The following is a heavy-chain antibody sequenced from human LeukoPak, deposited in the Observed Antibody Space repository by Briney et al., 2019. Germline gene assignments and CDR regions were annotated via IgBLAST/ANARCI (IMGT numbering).Heavy chain of an antibody. J-gene: IGHJ5*02. CDR3: ARDREEQQLMNWFDP. D-gene: IGHD6-13*01. CDR1: GYTFTSYY. CDR2: TNPSGGST. V-gene: IGHV1-46*01. Sequence: GASVKVSCKASGYTFTSYYMHWVRQAPGQGLEWMGITNPSGGSTSYAQKFQGRVTMTRDTSTSTVYMELSSLRSEDTAVYYCARDREEQQLMNWFDPWGQGTLVTVSS.